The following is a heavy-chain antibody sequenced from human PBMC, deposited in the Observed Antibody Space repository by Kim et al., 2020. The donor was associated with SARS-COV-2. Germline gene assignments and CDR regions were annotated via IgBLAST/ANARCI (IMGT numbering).Heavy chain of an antibody. J-gene: IGHJ6*01. D-gene: IGHD3-22*01. Sequence: GGSLRLSCAASGFTFSSYSMNWVRQAPGKGLEWVSSISSSSSHIYYADSVKGRFTISRDNAKNSLYLQMNSLRAEDTAVYYCARVEDSSGYYYFGMDVWG. CDR1: GFTFSSYS. CDR3: ARVEDSSGYYYFGMDV. CDR2: ISSSSSHI. V-gene: IGHV3-21*01.